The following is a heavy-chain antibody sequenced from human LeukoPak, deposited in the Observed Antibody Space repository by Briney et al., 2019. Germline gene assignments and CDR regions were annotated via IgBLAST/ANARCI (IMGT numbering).Heavy chain of an antibody. J-gene: IGHJ5*02. CDR1: GGSFSGYY. Sequence: SETLSLTCAVYGGSFSGYYWSWIRQPPGKGLEWIGEINHSGSTNYNPSLKSRVTISVDTSKNQFSLKLSSVTAAGTAVYYCARKTADSSGWGSWFDPWGQGTLVTVSS. V-gene: IGHV4-34*01. D-gene: IGHD6-19*01. CDR3: ARKTADSSGWGSWFDP. CDR2: INHSGST.